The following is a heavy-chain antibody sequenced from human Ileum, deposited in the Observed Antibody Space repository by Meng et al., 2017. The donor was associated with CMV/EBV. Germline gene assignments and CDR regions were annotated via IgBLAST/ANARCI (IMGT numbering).Heavy chain of an antibody. CDR3: AGSRPGGGACDY. V-gene: IGHV4-4*07. J-gene: IGHJ4*02. Sequence: QELCPGLVRPSMTLSLTCSFSGASIRNYNWNWVRQHAGQGLEWIGLIQVIGHTVYNPSLKSRVTVSLGASKSQFSLTLNSVTAADTATYYCAGSRPGGGACDYWGQGILVTVSS. CDR2: IQVIGHT. D-gene: IGHD3-16*01. CDR1: GASIRNYN.